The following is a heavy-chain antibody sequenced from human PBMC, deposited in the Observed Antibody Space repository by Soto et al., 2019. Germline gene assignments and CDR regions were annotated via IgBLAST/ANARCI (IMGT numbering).Heavy chain of an antibody. CDR3: ARGKGRYYGSGPHYYYGMDV. CDR2: INHSGST. CDR1: GGSFSGYY. Sequence: SETLSLTCAVYGGSFSGYYWSWIRQPPGKGLEWIGEINHSGSTNYNPSLKSRVTISVDTSKNQFSLKLSSVTAADTAVYYCARGKGRYYGSGPHYYYGMDVWGQGTTVTVSS. J-gene: IGHJ6*02. D-gene: IGHD3-10*01. V-gene: IGHV4-34*01.